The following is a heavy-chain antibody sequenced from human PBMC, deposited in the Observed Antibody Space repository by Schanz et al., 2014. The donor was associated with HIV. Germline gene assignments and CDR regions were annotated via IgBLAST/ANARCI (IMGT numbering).Heavy chain of an antibody. CDR3: ASTEFPYSSSSGYYYGMDV. CDR1: GFTFSSYA. D-gene: IGHD6-6*01. CDR2: ISGSSMT. V-gene: IGHV3-23*01. J-gene: IGHJ6*02. Sequence: EVQLLESGGGLVQPGGSLRLSCAASGFTFSSYAMSWVRQAPGKGLEWVSAISGSSMTYSADSVKGRFTISRDNSKNTLYLQMNSLRAGDTAVYYCASTEFPYSSSSGYYYGMDVWGQGTTVTVSS.